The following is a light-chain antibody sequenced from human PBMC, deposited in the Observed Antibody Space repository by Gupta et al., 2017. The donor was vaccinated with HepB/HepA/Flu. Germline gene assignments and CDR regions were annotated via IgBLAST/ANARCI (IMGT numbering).Light chain of an antibody. CDR1: QDINNH. V-gene: IGKV1-16*01. CDR3: QHDNNYPLT. CDR2: AAS. Sequence: DPQLTQSPSSVSASVGDRVIITCRASQDINNHLAWFQQKPGEAPKSLIYAASSLKSGVPSRLSGSASGTEFTLSISSLQPEDFGTYYCQHDNNYPLTFGQGTQVEIK. J-gene: IGKJ1*01.